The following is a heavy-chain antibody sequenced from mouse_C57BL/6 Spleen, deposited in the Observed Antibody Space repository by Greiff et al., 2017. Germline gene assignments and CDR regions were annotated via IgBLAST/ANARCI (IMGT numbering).Heavy chain of an antibody. Sequence: SGAELVRPGASVTLSCKASGYTFTDYEMHWVKQTPVHGLEWIGAIDPETGGTAYNQKFKGKAILTADKSSSTAYMELRSLTSEDAAVYYCTRGGYYYFDYWGQGTTLTVSS. CDR1: GYTFTDYE. V-gene: IGHV1-15*01. J-gene: IGHJ2*01. D-gene: IGHD2-3*01. CDR2: IDPETGGT. CDR3: TRGGYYYFDY.